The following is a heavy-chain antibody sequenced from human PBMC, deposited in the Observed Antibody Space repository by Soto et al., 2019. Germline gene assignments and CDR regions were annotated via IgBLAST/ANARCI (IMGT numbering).Heavy chain of an antibody. CDR1: GGSISSYY. CDR3: ARSRKFDYGDYVDY. Sequence: SETLSLTCTVSGGSISSYYWSWIRQPPGKGLEWIGYIYYSGSTNYNPSLKSRVTISVDTSKNQFSLKLSSVTAADAAVYYCARSRKFDYGDYVDYWGQGTLVTVSS. J-gene: IGHJ4*02. CDR2: IYYSGST. V-gene: IGHV4-59*01. D-gene: IGHD4-17*01.